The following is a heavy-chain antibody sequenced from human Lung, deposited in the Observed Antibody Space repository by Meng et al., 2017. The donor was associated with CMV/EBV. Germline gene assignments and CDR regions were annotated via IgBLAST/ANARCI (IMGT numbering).Heavy chain of an antibody. Sequence: GGSLRLSCAASGFTFSSYSMNCVRRAPGEGLEWVSSISSSSSYIYYADSVKGRFTISRDNAKNSLYLQMNSLRAEDTAVYYCARDYLIVGILEWLPFQRPSSNYYYYYGMDVWGQGTTVTVSS. J-gene: IGHJ6*02. CDR2: ISSSSSYI. D-gene: IGHD3-3*01. CDR1: GFTFSSYS. V-gene: IGHV3-21*01. CDR3: ARDYLIVGILEWLPFQRPSSNYYYYYGMDV.